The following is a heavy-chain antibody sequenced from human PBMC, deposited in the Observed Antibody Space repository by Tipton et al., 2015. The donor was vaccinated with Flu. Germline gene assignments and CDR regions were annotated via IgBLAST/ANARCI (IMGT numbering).Heavy chain of an antibody. J-gene: IGHJ6*02. Sequence: TLSLTCTVSGGSINRSHYYWGWIRQPPGKGLEWIGSIYHSGSTFYHPSLKSRVTISVDTSKNQFSLKLSSVTAADTAVYYCARDGGVGSGWSYSGGNYSYGMDVWGQRTAVFVSS. CDR2: IYHSGST. CDR3: ARDGGVGSGWSYSGGNYSYGMDV. CDR1: GGSINRSHYY. V-gene: IGHV4-39*07. D-gene: IGHD6-19*01.